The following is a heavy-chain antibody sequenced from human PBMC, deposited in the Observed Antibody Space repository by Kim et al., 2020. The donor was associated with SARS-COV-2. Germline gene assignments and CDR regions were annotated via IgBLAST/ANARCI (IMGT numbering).Heavy chain of an antibody. CDR1: GGSFSGYY. Sequence: SETLSLTCAVYGGSFSGYYWSWIRQPPGKGLEWIGEINHSGSTNYNPSLKSRVTISVDTSKNQFSLKLSSVTAADTAVYYCARVSYSSGYSWGQGTLVTVSS. D-gene: IGHD6-19*01. CDR2: INHSGST. J-gene: IGHJ4*02. V-gene: IGHV4-34*01. CDR3: ARVSYSSGYS.